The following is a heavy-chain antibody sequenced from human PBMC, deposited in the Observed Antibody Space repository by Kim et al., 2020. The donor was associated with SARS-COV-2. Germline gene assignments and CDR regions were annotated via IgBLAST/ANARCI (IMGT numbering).Heavy chain of an antibody. CDR3: ARELEGWFDP. J-gene: IGHJ5*02. CDR2: GST. D-gene: IGHD1-1*01. Sequence: GSTTYTPSLMGRVTISVDTSKNQFSLKLSSVTAADTAVYYCARELEGWFDPWGQGTLVTVSS. V-gene: IGHV4-31*02.